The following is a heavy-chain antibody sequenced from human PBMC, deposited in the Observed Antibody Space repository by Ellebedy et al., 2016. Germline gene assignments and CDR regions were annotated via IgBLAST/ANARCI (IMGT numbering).Heavy chain of an antibody. CDR1: GLTVSSFF. D-gene: IGHD4-17*01. J-gene: IGHJ4*02. Sequence: GGSLRLSXAPSGLTVSSFFMGWVRQAPGGGLEWISTISGDGDIIFSADSVKGRFTISRDSSKNSVYLRMNNLRVEDTAVYYCRQGHYADLWGQGTLVTVSS. V-gene: IGHV3-23*01. CDR3: RQGHYADL. CDR2: ISGDGDII.